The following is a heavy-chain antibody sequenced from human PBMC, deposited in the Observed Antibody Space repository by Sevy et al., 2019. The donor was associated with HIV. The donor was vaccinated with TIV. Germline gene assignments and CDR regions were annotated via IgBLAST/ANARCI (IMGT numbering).Heavy chain of an antibody. J-gene: IGHJ4*02. CDR2: IYYSGST. Sequence: SETLSLTCTVSGGSISSGDYYWSWIRQPPGKGLEWIGYIYYSGSTYYNPSLKSRVTISVDTSKNQFSLKLSSVTAADTAVYYCASDRGMGGVIDYWGQGTLVTVSS. V-gene: IGHV4-30-4*02. D-gene: IGHD3-16*01. CDR1: GGSISSGDYY. CDR3: ASDRGMGGVIDY.